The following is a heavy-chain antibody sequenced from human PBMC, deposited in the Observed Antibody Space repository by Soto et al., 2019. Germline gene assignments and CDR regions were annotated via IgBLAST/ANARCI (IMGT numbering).Heavy chain of an antibody. D-gene: IGHD3-22*01. Sequence: GESLKISCKGSGYSFTGYWIGWVRQMPGKGLEWMGIIYPGDSDTRYSPSFQGQVTISADKSISTAYLQWSSLKASDTAMYYCARKDYYDSSGYPTTLNAFDIWGQGTMVTVSS. CDR2: IYPGDSDT. J-gene: IGHJ3*02. V-gene: IGHV5-51*01. CDR1: GYSFTGYW. CDR3: ARKDYYDSSGYPTTLNAFDI.